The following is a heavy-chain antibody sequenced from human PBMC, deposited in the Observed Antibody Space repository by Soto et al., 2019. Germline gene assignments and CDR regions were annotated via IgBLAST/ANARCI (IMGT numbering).Heavy chain of an antibody. V-gene: IGHV4-4*02. J-gene: IGHJ3*01. CDR1: GDSISSPKW. D-gene: IGHD6-19*01. Sequence: QVQLQESGPGLVKPSGTLSLTCAVSGDSISSPKWWTWLRQPPGKGLEWIGDLLHSGTTNFNPSLMRRASLSVDKPQTQFSLRLTSVTAADTAISYCAYSTGWYRHDVWGQGTAVTVSS. CDR3: AYSTGWYRHDV. CDR2: LLHSGTT.